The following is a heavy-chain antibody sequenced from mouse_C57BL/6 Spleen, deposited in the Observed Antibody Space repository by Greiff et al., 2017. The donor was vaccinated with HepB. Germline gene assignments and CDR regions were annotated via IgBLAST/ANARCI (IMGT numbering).Heavy chain of an antibody. CDR2: ISSGSSTI. Sequence: DVQLVESGGGLVKPGGSLKLSCAASGFTFSDYGMHWVRQAPEKGLEWVAYISSGSSTIYYADTVKGRFTISRDNAKNTLFLQMTSLRSEDTAMYYCARNPHYYAMDYWGQGTSVTVSS. J-gene: IGHJ4*01. CDR1: GFTFSDYG. V-gene: IGHV5-17*01. CDR3: ARNPHYYAMDY.